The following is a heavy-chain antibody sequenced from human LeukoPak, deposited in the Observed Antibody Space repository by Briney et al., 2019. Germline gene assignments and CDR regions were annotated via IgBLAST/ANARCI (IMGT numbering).Heavy chain of an antibody. V-gene: IGHV4-30-2*01. Sequence: PSQTLSLTCTVSGGSISSGGYYWSWIRQPPGKGLEWIGYIYHSGSTYYNPSLKSRVTISVDRSKNQFSLKLSSVTAADTAVYYCARDPLDSRSWASRAFDIWGQGTMVTVSS. CDR1: GGSISSGGYY. J-gene: IGHJ3*02. D-gene: IGHD3-22*01. CDR3: ARDPLDSRSWASRAFDI. CDR2: IYHSGST.